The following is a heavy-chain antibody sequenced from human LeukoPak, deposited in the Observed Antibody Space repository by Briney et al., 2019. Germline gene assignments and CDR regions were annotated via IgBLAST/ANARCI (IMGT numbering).Heavy chain of an antibody. D-gene: IGHD6-19*01. CDR3: ARSSSGWYKIDY. V-gene: IGHV4-38-2*02. CDR1: TYSISSAYY. J-gene: IGHJ4*02. Sequence: SETLSLTCSVSTYSISSAYYWGWIRQPPGKGLQWIGSIYHSGSTSYNPSLKSRVTISVDTSKNQFSLKLSSVTAADTAVYYCARSSSGWYKIDYWGQGTLVTVSS. CDR2: IYHSGST.